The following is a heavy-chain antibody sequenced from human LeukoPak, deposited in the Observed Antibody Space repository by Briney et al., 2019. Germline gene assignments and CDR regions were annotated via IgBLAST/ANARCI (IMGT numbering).Heavy chain of an antibody. CDR1: GGSFSGYY. V-gene: IGHV4-34*09. J-gene: IGHJ4*02. D-gene: IGHD6-13*01. CDR3: ARGRASGIAAAGTYYFDY. Sequence: PSETLSLTCAVYGGSFSGYYWSWIRQPPGKGLEWIGEINHSGSTNYNPSLKSRVTISVDTSKNQFSLKLSSVTAADTAVYYCARGRASGIAAAGTYYFDYWGQGTLVTVSS. CDR2: INHSGST.